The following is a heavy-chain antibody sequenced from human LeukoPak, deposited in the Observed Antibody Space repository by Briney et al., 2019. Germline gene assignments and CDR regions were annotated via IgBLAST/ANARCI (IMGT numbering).Heavy chain of an antibody. Sequence: GGSLRLSCAASGFTFSSYAMSWVRQAPGKGLEWVSAISGSGGSTYYADSVKGRFTISRDNSKDTLYLQMNSLRAEDTAVYYCAKRYSGSSGLHNFDYWGQGTLVTVSS. CDR3: AKRYSGSSGLHNFDY. V-gene: IGHV3-23*01. J-gene: IGHJ4*02. D-gene: IGHD1-26*01. CDR1: GFTFSSYA. CDR2: ISGSGGST.